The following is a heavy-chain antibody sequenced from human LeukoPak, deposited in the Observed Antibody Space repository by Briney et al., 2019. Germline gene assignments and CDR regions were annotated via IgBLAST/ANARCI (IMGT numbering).Heavy chain of an antibody. J-gene: IGHJ3*01. Sequence: GRSLRLSCTTSGFTFSSYSLHWVRQAPGKGLEWVALISYDGDKKNYADSVKGRFTIYRDNSKNTLYLQMNSLTAEDTAVYYCARDSAFVFWGQGTMVAVSS. CDR1: GFTFSSYS. CDR2: ISYDGDKK. CDR3: ARDSAFVF. V-gene: IGHV3-30*01.